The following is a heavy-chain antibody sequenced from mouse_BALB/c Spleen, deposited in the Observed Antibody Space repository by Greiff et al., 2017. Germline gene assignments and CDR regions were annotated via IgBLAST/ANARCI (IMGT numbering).Heavy chain of an antibody. J-gene: IGHJ3*01. V-gene: IGHV2-4-1*01. CDR2: IWSGGST. CDR3: ARNPELAY. CDR1: GFSLTSYG. Sequence: VQLQQSGPGLVQPSQSLSITCTVSGFSLTSYGVHWVRQSPGKGLEWLGVIWSGGSTDYNAAFISRLSISKDNSKSQVFFKMNSLQADDTAIYYCARNPELAYWGQGTLVTVSA.